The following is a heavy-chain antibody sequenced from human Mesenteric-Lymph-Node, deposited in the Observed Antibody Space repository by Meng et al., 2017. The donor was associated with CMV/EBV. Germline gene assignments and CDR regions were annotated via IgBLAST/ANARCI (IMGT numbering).Heavy chain of an antibody. J-gene: IGHJ5*02. V-gene: IGHV4-30-4*08. Sequence: SETLSLTCTVSGNSISSGGYYWSWIRQHPGKGLEWIGYIYYSGSTYYNPSLKSRVTISVDTSKNQFSLKLSSVTAADTAVYYCARGSMDYYDSSGSFNWFDPWGQGTLVTVSS. CDR2: IYYSGST. D-gene: IGHD3-22*01. CDR3: ARGSMDYYDSSGSFNWFDP. CDR1: GNSISSGGYY.